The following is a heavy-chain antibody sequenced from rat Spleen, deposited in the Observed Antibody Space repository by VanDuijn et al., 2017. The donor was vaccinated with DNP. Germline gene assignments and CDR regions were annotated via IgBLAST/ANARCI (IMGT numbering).Heavy chain of an antibody. V-gene: IGHV5S11*01. CDR1: GFTFSNSD. J-gene: IGHJ2*01. CDR3: AKAGGYSPWYFDY. CDR2: MSPTTRSS. D-gene: IGHD1-11*01. Sequence: EVQLVESGGGLVQPGWSIKLSCAASGFTFSNSDMAWVRQVPKRGLEWVACMSPTTRSSYYRDSVRGRFTVSRDDSTSTLYLQMDSLRSEETATYYCAKAGGYSPWYFDYWGQGVMVTVSS.